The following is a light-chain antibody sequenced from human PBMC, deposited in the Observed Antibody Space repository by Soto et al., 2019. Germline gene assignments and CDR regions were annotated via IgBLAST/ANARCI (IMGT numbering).Light chain of an antibody. J-gene: IGKJ2*01. Sequence: DIQMTQSPSSLSASVGDRVTITCRASQSISSYLNWYQQKPGKAPKLLIYAASSLQSGVPSRFSGSGSGTDFTLTNSSLQPEHFATYYCEQSYSTPYTFGQRTKLEIK. CDR2: AAS. CDR1: QSISSY. CDR3: EQSYSTPYT. V-gene: IGKV1-39*01.